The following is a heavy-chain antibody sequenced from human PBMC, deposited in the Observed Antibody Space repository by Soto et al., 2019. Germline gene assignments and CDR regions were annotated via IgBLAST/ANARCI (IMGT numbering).Heavy chain of an antibody. CDR3: ARDNSSSWPPNYYYYGMDV. Sequence: SQSLSLTCAISGDSVSSNSAAWHWIRQSPSRGLEWLGRTYYRSKWYNDYAVSVKSRITINPDTSKNQFSLQLNSVTPEDTAVYYCARDNSSSWPPNYYYYGMDVWGQGTTVTVSS. CDR1: GDSVSSNSAA. CDR2: TYYRSKWYN. J-gene: IGHJ6*02. D-gene: IGHD6-13*01. V-gene: IGHV6-1*01.